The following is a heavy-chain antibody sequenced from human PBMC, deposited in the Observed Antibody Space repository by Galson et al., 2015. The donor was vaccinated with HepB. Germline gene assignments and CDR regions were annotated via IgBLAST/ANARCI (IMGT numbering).Heavy chain of an antibody. V-gene: IGHV1-58*01. CDR2: IGVGSGNT. J-gene: IGHJ4*02. D-gene: IGHD3-16*02. CDR1: GFTSSTSA. Sequence: SVKVSCKASGFTSSTSAVQWVRQARGQRLEWVGWIGVGSGNTNYAQKFQERVTITRDIATSTPYMEMSSLTYDDTAMYYCVSEDGLGEFSAFDYWGPGTLITVSS. CDR3: VSEDGLGEFSAFDY.